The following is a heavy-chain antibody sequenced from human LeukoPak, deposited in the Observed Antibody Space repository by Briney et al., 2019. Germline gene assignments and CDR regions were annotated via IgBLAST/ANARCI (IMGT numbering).Heavy chain of an antibody. CDR2: IYSGGAT. CDR1: AFTVNRTY. CDR3: ANDGGYIRCWYPYYCDY. J-gene: IGHJ4*02. V-gene: IGHV3-66*01. Sequence: GGSLRLSCAASAFTVNRTYISWVRQAPGRGLEWVSVIYSGGATYYSDSVKGRFTISRDNSKNTLYLQMNSLRAEDTAVYYCANDGGYIRCWYPYYCDYWGQGTLVTVSS. D-gene: IGHD6-13*01.